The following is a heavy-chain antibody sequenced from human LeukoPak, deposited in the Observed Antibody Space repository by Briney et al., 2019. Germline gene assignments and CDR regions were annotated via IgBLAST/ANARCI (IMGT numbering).Heavy chain of an antibody. CDR2: ISSSGSTI. CDR1: GFTFSDYY. V-gene: IGHV3-11*01. J-gene: IGHJ4*02. D-gene: IGHD3-10*01. CDR3: ARDTKWFGEITTFDY. Sequence: GGSLRLSCPASGFTFSDYYMSWIRQAPGKGLEWVSYISSSGSTIYYADSVKGRFTISRDNAKNSLYLQMNSLRAEDTAVYYCARDTKWFGEITTFDYWGQGTLVTVSS.